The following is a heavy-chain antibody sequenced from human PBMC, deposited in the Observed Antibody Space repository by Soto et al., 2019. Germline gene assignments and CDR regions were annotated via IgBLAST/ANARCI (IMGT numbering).Heavy chain of an antibody. J-gene: IGHJ4*02. Sequence: GGSLRLSCAASGFTFSTYAMIWVRQAPGKGLEWVSVITGSGGSIYYADSVKGRFTISRDTSKNTLFLQMNSLRAEDTAVYYCAKDRYGDYGGIDYWGQGTMVTVS. CDR2: ITGSGGSI. CDR3: AKDRYGDYGGIDY. V-gene: IGHV3-23*01. CDR1: GFTFSTYA. D-gene: IGHD4-17*01.